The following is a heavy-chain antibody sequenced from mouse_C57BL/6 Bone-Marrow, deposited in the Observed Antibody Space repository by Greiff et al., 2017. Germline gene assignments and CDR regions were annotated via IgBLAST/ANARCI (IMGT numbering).Heavy chain of an antibody. CDR1: GYTFTDYY. Sequence: EVQLVESGPVLVKPGASVKMSCKASGYTFTDYYMHWVKQSHGKSLEWIGVINPYNGGTSYNQKFKGKATLTVDKSSSTAYMELNSLTSEDSAVYYCARSSSGSFDYWGQGTTLTVSA. CDR2: INPYNGGT. J-gene: IGHJ2*01. D-gene: IGHD3-1*01. V-gene: IGHV1-19*01. CDR3: ARSSSGSFDY.